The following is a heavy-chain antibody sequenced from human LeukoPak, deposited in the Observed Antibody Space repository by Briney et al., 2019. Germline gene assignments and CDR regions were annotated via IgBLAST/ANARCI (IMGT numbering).Heavy chain of an antibody. D-gene: IGHD2-15*01. Sequence: PSETLSLTCTVSGGSISSSSYYWGWIRQPPGKGLEWIGSIYYSGSTNYNPSLKSRVTISVDTSKNQFSLKLSSVTAADTAVYYCAKVGDYYYMDVWGKGTTVTISS. J-gene: IGHJ6*03. V-gene: IGHV4-39*07. CDR3: AKVGDYYYMDV. CDR2: IYYSGST. CDR1: GGSISSSSYY.